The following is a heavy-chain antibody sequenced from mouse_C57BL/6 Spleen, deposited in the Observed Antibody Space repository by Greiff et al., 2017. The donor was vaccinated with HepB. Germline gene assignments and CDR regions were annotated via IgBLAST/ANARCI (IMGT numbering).Heavy chain of an antibody. CDR1: GYSITSGYY. D-gene: IGHD1-1*01. Sequence: EVKVEESGPGLVKPSQSLSLTCSVTGYSITSGYYWNWIRQFPGNKLEWMGYISYDGSNNYNPSLKNRISITRDTSKNQFFLKLNSVTTEDTATYYCAREGGSRIFDYWGQGTTLTVSS. V-gene: IGHV3-6*01. J-gene: IGHJ2*01. CDR3: AREGGSRIFDY. CDR2: ISYDGSN.